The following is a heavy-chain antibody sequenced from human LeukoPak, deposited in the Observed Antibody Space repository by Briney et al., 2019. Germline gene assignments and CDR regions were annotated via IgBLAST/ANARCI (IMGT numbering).Heavy chain of an antibody. CDR3: ARGQEYCYMDV. J-gene: IGHJ6*03. Sequence: SETLSLTCTVSGGSISSDYWAWIRQPAGKGLEWIGRIYTSGSTNYNPSLKSRVTMSIDTSKNQFSLRLSSVTAADTAVYYCARGQEYCYMDVWGKGTTVTVSS. CDR2: IYTSGST. CDR1: GGSISSDY. V-gene: IGHV4-4*07.